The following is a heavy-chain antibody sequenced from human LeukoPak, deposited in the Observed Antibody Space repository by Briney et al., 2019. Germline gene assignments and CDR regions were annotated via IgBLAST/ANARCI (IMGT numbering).Heavy chain of an antibody. J-gene: IGHJ5*02. CDR2: ISADNGNT. Sequence: VASVKLSCKASGYTFTSYGISWVRQAPGQGLEWMGWISADNGNTNYAQKLQGRVTMTTDTSTSTAYMELRSLRSDDTAVYYCARDRGYYGSGSYYQRRWFDPWGQGTLVTVSS. V-gene: IGHV1-18*01. CDR3: ARDRGYYGSGSYYQRRWFDP. CDR1: GYTFTSYG. D-gene: IGHD3-10*01.